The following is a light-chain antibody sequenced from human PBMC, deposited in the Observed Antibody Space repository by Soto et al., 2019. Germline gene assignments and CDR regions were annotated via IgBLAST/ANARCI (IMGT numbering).Light chain of an antibody. CDR3: QQYGSSPNT. CDR1: QSVSSSY. Sequence: EIVLTQSPGTLSLSPWERATLSCRASQSVSSSYLAWYQQKPGQAPRLLIYGASSRATGIPDRYSGSGSGTDFTLTISRLEPEDFAVYYCQQYGSSPNTFGQGTKLEIK. J-gene: IGKJ2*01. CDR2: GAS. V-gene: IGKV3-20*01.